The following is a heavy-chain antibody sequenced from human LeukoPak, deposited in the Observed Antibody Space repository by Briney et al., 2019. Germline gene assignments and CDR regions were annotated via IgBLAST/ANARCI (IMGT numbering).Heavy chain of an antibody. CDR1: GFTFSDYD. CDR3: AWASEGTDFDY. Sequence: PGGSLRLSCAASGFTFSDYDRRWIRQAPGEGLEWGSYISSSGSTIYYADSVKGRFTISRDNAKNSLYLQMNSLRAEDTAVYYCAWASEGTDFDYWGQGTLVTVSS. D-gene: IGHD1-7*01. J-gene: IGHJ4*02. V-gene: IGHV3-11*01. CDR2: ISSSGSTI.